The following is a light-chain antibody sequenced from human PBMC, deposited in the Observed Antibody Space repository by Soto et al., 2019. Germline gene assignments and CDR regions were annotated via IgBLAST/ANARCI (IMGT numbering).Light chain of an antibody. CDR3: QQYYSTPRSA. CDR2: WAS. Sequence: DIERTQSPDSLTVSLGERATINCKSSQSVLYSSNNKNYLAWYQQKPGQPPKLLIYWASTRESGVPDRFSGSGSGTDFTLTISSLQAEDVAVYYCQQYYSTPRSAFGPGTKVDIK. CDR1: QSVLYSSNNKNY. V-gene: IGKV4-1*01. J-gene: IGKJ3*01.